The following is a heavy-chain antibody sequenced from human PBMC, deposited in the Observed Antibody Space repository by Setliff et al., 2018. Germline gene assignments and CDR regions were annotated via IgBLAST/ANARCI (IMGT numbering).Heavy chain of an antibody. CDR1: GGSFSGYY. CDR2: INHRGTT. Sequence: SETLSLTCAVYGGSFSGYYWNWIRQAPGKGLELIGEINHRGTTSYTPSHKGRVTISVDTSKNLFSLKLSSVTAADTAVYYCARAPDSGTYYNLYPYYNDVWGKGTTVTV. J-gene: IGHJ6*03. V-gene: IGHV4-34*01. CDR3: ARAPDSGTYYNLYPYYNDV. D-gene: IGHD1-26*01.